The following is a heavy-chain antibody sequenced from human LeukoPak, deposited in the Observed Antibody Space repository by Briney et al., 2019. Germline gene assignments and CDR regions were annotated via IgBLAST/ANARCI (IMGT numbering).Heavy chain of an antibody. D-gene: IGHD3-3*01. CDR2: IKSDGRVT. Sequence: AGSLRLSCAASGFTFSSYWMHWVRQAPGEGLVWVSRIKSDGRVTWYADSVKGRFTISRDNAKNKLYLQMNGLRDEDTAVYFCARDHDGVVTTIDHWGQGTLVTVSS. V-gene: IGHV3-74*01. CDR3: ARDHDGVVTTIDH. J-gene: IGHJ4*02. CDR1: GFTFSSYW.